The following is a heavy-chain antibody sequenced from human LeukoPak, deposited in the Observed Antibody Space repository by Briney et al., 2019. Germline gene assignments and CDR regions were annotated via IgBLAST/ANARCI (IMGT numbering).Heavy chain of an antibody. D-gene: IGHD2-21*02. CDR2: ISAYNGNT. Sequence: ASVKVSCKASGYTFTSYGISWVRQAPGQGREWVGWISAYNGNTNYAQKLQGRVTMTTDTSTSTAYMELRSLRSDDTAVYYCARARAYCGGDCYSDYWGQGTLVTVSS. V-gene: IGHV1-18*01. J-gene: IGHJ4*02. CDR3: ARARAYCGGDCYSDY. CDR1: GYTFTSYG.